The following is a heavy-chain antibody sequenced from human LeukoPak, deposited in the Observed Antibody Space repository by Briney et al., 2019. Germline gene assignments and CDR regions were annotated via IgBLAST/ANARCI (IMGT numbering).Heavy chain of an antibody. Sequence: GGSLRLSCAASGFTSSSYAMRWVRQAPGKGLEWVSGISGSGGSTYYADSVKGRFSIARDNSKNTLYLQMNSLRAEDTAVYYCAKGNCRGTSCYSDYWGQGTLVTVSS. CDR1: GFTSSSYA. CDR2: ISGSGGST. V-gene: IGHV3-23*01. D-gene: IGHD2-2*02. CDR3: AKGNCRGTSCYSDY. J-gene: IGHJ4*02.